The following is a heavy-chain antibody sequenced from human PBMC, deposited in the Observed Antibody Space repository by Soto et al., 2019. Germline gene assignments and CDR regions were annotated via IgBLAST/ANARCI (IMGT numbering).Heavy chain of an antibody. J-gene: IGHJ4*02. CDR1: GFTFSSYA. D-gene: IGHD1-26*01. Sequence: EVQLLESGGGLVQPGGSLRLSCAASGFTFSSYAMSWVRQAPGKGLEWVSAISGSGGNTYYADCVKGRFTISRDNSKNTLYLQMNSLRAEDTAVYYCAKDWAEWEGSSGHFDYWGQGTLVTVSS. CDR3: AKDWAEWEGSSGHFDY. CDR2: ISGSGGNT. V-gene: IGHV3-23*01.